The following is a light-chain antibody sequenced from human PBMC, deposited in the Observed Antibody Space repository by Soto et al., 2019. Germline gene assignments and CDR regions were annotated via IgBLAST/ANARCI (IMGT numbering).Light chain of an antibody. J-gene: IGKJ4*01. V-gene: IGKV1-5*03. CDR2: QAS. Sequence: DIQMTQSPSTLSASIGDRVTITCRASQNISSWLSWYQQKPGKAPNLLIYQASILESGVPSRFSGSGSGTEFSFTISSLQPDDFATFYRQQLHLKSLSFCAGTNVDIK. CDR1: QNISSW. CDR3: QQLHLKSLS.